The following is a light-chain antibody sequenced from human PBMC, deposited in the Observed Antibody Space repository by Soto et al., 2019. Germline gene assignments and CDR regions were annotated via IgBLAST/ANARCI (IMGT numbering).Light chain of an antibody. Sequence: DIVMTQSPDSLAVSLGERATINCKSSQNLLYSSNNLNYLAWYQHKPGQPPKLLFYWASTRVSGVPDRFTASGSGTDFTLNISSLQAEDVAVYYCLQSYNAWTFGQGTKVDIK. CDR3: LQSYNAWT. V-gene: IGKV4-1*01. CDR1: QNLLYSSNNLNY. J-gene: IGKJ1*01. CDR2: WAS.